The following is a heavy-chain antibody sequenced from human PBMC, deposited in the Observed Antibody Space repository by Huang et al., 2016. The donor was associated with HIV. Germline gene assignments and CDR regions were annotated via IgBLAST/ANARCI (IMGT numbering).Heavy chain of an antibody. CDR3: ARSLYDASGSSLNYFDY. Sequence: QVQLQESGPGLVKPSQTLSLTCTVSGGFIRSVGYYWSRIRQPPGKGLEWIGHIYYNGRTYFNPSLWSRVSISVDTSKIQFSLKLTSVTAADTAVFFCARSLYDASGSSLNYFDYWGQGTLVTVSS. CDR2: IYYNGRT. J-gene: IGHJ4*02. CDR1: GGFIRSVGYY. D-gene: IGHD3-22*01. V-gene: IGHV4-30-4*08.